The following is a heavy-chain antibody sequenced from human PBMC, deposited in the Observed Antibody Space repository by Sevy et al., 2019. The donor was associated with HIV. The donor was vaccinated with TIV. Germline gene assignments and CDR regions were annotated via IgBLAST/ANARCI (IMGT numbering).Heavy chain of an antibody. D-gene: IGHD6-13*01. CDR3: TRVTVSSSWDY. J-gene: IGHJ4*02. CDR2: IRSKANSYAT. V-gene: IGHV3-73*01. Sequence: GGSLRLSCAASGFTFSGSAMHWVRQASGKGLEWVGRIRSKANSYATAYAASVKGRFTISRDDSKNTANLQMNSLKTEDTAVYYCTRVTVSSSWDYWGQGTLVTVSS. CDR1: GFTFSGSA.